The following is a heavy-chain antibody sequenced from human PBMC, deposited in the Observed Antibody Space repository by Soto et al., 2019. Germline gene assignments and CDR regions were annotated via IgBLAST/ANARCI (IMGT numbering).Heavy chain of an antibody. D-gene: IGHD4-17*01. V-gene: IGHV1-69*04. CDR1: GCTFSSYT. CDR2: IIPILGIA. J-gene: IGHJ6*03. Sequence: SVKLACKASGCTFSSYTISWVRQAPGQGLEWMGRIIPILGIANYAQKFQGRVTITADKSTSTAYMELSSLRSEDTAVYYCARERKATVTTWDYYYMDVWGKGTTVAVSS. CDR3: ARERKATVTTWDYYYMDV.